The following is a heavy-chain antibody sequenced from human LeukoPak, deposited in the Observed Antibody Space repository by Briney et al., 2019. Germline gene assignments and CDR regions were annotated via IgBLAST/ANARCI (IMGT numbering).Heavy chain of an antibody. V-gene: IGHV1-46*01. CDR2: INPTGGST. J-gene: IGHJ5*02. CDR3: AKFSPIVGATP. D-gene: IGHD1-26*01. CDR1: GYTFTSYY. Sequence: GASVKVSCKASGYTFTSYYMHWVRQAPGQGLEWMGLINPTGGSTGYAQKFQGRVTMTRDMSTSTDYMELSSLRSEDTAVYYCAKFSPIVGATPWGQGTLVTVSS.